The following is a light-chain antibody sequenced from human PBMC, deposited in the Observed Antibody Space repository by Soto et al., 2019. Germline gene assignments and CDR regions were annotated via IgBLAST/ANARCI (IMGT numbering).Light chain of an antibody. CDR3: QHYNSYSEA. CDR1: QTISSW. J-gene: IGKJ1*01. CDR2: KAS. Sequence: DMEMSQAPSALAASVEDRVTITCRASQTISSWLAWYQQKPGKAPKLLIYKASTLKSGVPSRFSGSGSGTEFTLTISSLQPDDFATYYCQHYNSYSEAFGQGTTVDIK. V-gene: IGKV1-5*03.